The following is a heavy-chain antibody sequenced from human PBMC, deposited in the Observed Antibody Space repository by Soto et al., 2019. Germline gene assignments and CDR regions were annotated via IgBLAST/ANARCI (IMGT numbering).Heavy chain of an antibody. J-gene: IGHJ6*02. D-gene: IGHD5-18*01. Sequence: GASVKFSCKASGGTFSSYAIIWVRQAPGQGLEWMGGIIPIFGTANYAQKFQGRVTITADESTSTAYMELSSLRSEDTAVYYCARGFHVDTAMVGYYYYGMDVWGQGTTVTVSS. CDR3: ARGFHVDTAMVGYYYYGMDV. V-gene: IGHV1-69*13. CDR2: IIPIFGTA. CDR1: GGTFSSYA.